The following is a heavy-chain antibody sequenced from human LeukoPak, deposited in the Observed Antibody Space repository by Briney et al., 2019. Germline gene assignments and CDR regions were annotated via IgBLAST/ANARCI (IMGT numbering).Heavy chain of an antibody. Sequence: PGGSLRLSCAASGFTFSSYAMSWVRQAPGKGLEWVSTISSSGGGTYYADSVKGRFTISRDNSKNSLYLQMNSPRAEDTAVYYCAKALVRGVISYFDYWGQGTLVTVSS. CDR1: GFTFSSYA. CDR3: AKALVRGVISYFDY. V-gene: IGHV3-23*01. CDR2: ISSSGGGT. D-gene: IGHD3-10*01. J-gene: IGHJ4*02.